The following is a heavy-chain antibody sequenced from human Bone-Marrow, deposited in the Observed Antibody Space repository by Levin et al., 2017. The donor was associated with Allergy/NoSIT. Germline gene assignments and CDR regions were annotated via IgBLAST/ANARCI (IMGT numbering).Heavy chain of an antibody. D-gene: IGHD7-27*01. J-gene: IGHJ4*02. V-gene: IGHV3-30*04. CDR3: ARATLGLDH. Sequence: GESLKISCAASGFVFTSFPMHWVRQAPGKGLEWVALISYDGTDKKDAESVKGRFTISRDNSKNTLYLQMDSLTPEDTAVYYCARATLGLDHWGQGTLVTVSS. CDR2: ISYDGTDK. CDR1: GFVFTSFP.